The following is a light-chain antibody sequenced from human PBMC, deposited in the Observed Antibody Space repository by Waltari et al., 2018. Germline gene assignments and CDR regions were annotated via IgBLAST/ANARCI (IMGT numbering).Light chain of an antibody. J-gene: IGKJ4*01. Sequence: IMMTQSPDPLAVSPGVSATIICKSSQRVLYSSNNKNYLAWYQQKPGQPPKLLIYWASTRESGVPDRFSGSGSGTDFTLTISSLQAEDVAVYYCQQYYSTPLTFGGGTKVEIK. CDR1: QRVLYSSNNKNY. V-gene: IGKV4-1*01. CDR3: QQYYSTPLT. CDR2: WAS.